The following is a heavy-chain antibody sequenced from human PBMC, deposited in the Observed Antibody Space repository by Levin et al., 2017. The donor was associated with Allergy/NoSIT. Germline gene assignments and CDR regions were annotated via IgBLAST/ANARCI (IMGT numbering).Heavy chain of an antibody. CDR1: GFTFSSYG. J-gene: IGHJ6*02. D-gene: IGHD4-11*01. CDR3: AKEGGYDYSSSYLHYYYYGMDV. CDR2: ISYDGSNK. V-gene: IGHV3-30*18. Sequence: PGGSLRLSCAASGFTFSSYGMHWVRQAPGKGLEWVAVISYDGSNKYYADSVKGRFTISRDNSKNTLYLQMNSLRAEDTAVYYCAKEGGYDYSSSYLHYYYYGMDVWGQGTTVTVSS.